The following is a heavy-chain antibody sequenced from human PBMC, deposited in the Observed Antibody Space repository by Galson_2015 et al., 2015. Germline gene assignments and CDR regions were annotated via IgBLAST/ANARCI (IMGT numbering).Heavy chain of an antibody. V-gene: IGHV1-46*01. D-gene: IGHD6-13*01. J-gene: IGHJ4*02. Sequence: SVKVSCKAFGYTFTSYYIHWVRQAPGQGLEWMGIIYPSGGSTTYAQKFQGRVTMTRDTSTSTVYMELRSLRFEDTAVYYCARDRRRLPGITAAGTSDYWGQGTLVTVSP. CDR1: GYTFTSYY. CDR2: IYPSGGST. CDR3: ARDRRRLPGITAAGTSDY.